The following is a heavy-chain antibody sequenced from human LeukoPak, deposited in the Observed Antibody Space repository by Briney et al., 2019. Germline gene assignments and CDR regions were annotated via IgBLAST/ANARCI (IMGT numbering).Heavy chain of an antibody. CDR1: GGSISSSSYY. Sequence: SETLSLTCTVSGGSISSSSYYWSWIRQPAGKGLEWIGRIYTSGSTTYNPSLKSRVTMSVDTSKNQFSLKLSSLTAADTAVYYCPRHGVPAAIPGFEYYYYYMDVWGKGTTLTVPS. CDR3: PRHGVPAAIPGFEYYYYYMDV. CDR2: IYTSGST. D-gene: IGHD2-2*02. J-gene: IGHJ6*03. V-gene: IGHV4-61*02.